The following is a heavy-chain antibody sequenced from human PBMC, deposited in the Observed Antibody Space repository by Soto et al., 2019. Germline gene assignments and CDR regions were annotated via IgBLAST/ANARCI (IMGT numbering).Heavy chain of an antibody. J-gene: IGHJ4*02. CDR1: GFTFSSHA. V-gene: IGHV3-23*01. Sequence: ILSCSASGFTFSSHAMGWVRQAPGKGLEWVSAIGGGGGSTYYADSVKGRFTISRDNSKNTLFLQMNSLRAEDTAVYYCAKTAEAVAGTVYGYWGQGTLVTVSS. D-gene: IGHD6-19*01. CDR3: AKTAEAVAGTVYGY. CDR2: IGGGGGST.